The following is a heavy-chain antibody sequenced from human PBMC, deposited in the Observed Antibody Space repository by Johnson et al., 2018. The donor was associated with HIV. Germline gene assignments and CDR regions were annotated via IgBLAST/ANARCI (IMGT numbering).Heavy chain of an antibody. CDR1: GFTFSKYE. CDR3: AREAPLGYCSSSSCYQPLGAFDI. D-gene: IGHD2-2*01. V-gene: IGHV3-48*03. J-gene: IGHJ3*02. Sequence: VQLVESGGGLVKPGGSLRLSCAASGFTFSKYEMNWVRQAPGKGLEWVSYISNSDNTIYYADSVKGRFTISRDNAKNSLHLQMNSLRAEDTAVYYCAREAPLGYCSSSSCYQPLGAFDIWGQGTMVTVSS. CDR2: ISNSDNTI.